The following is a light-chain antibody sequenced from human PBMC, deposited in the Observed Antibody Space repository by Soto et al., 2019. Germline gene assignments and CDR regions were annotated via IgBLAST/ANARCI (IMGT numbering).Light chain of an antibody. J-gene: IGKJ1*01. CDR3: QQYNNWPRT. Sequence: LVMPQSPDTLSVSPGERATLSCRASQSVSSNLAWYQQKLGQAPRLIIYGASTRATGISAKFSGSGSGTEFTLTISSLQSEDFAIYYCQQYNNWPRTFGQGTKVDI. CDR1: QSVSSN. CDR2: GAS. V-gene: IGKV3-15*01.